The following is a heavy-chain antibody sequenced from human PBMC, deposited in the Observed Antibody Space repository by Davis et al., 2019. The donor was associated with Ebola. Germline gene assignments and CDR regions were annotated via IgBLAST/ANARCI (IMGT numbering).Heavy chain of an antibody. Sequence: PGGSLRLSCAASGFTFGSYWMTWVRRAPGKGLEWVSSISGSGSTTYYADSVKGRFTISRDNAKTSLYLQMNNLREEDSAIYYCARDGVEDAIYNYFDPWGQGTLVTVSS. CDR1: GFTFGSYW. J-gene: IGHJ5*02. CDR3: ARDGVEDAIYNYFDP. V-gene: IGHV3-21*06. D-gene: IGHD3-10*01. CDR2: ISGSGSTT.